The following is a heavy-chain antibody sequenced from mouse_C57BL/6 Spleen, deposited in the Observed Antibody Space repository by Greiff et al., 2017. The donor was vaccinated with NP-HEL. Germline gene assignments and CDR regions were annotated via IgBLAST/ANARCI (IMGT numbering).Heavy chain of an antibody. CDR2: INPSNGGT. CDR3: ARFITTVVATYYAMDY. Sequence: VQLQQPGTELVKPGASVKLSCKASGYTFTSYWMHWVKQRPGQGLEWIGNINPSNGGTNYNEKFKSKATLTVDKSSSTAYMQLSSLTSEDSAVYYCARFITTVVATYYAMDYWGQGTSVTVSS. D-gene: IGHD1-1*01. J-gene: IGHJ4*01. CDR1: GYTFTSYW. V-gene: IGHV1-53*01.